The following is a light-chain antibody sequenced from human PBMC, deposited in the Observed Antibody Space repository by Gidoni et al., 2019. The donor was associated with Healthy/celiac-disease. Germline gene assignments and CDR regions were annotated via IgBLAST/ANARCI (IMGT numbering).Light chain of an antibody. J-gene: IGKJ2*01. CDR1: QSISSY. Sequence: DFQMTQSPSALSASVGARVTITCRASQSISSYLHRYQQKPGKAPKLLIYAASSLQSGVPARFSGSGCGADFTLTISGLQPEDFATYYCQQSYSTPLYTFGQGTKLEIK. CDR2: AAS. CDR3: QQSYSTPLYT. V-gene: IGKV1-39*01.